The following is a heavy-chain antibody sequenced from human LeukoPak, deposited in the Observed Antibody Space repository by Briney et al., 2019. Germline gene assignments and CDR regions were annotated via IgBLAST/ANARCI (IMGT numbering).Heavy chain of an antibody. J-gene: IGHJ3*02. CDR1: GFTFSDYY. CDR3: AKVDSSGYYGPRDAFDI. CDR2: ISGSGGST. V-gene: IGHV3-23*01. Sequence: GGSLRLSCAASGFTFSDYYMSWIRQAPGKGLEWVSAISGSGGSTYYADSVKGRFTISRDNSKNTLYLQMNSLRAEDTAVYYCAKVDSSGYYGPRDAFDIWGQGTMVTVSS. D-gene: IGHD3-22*01.